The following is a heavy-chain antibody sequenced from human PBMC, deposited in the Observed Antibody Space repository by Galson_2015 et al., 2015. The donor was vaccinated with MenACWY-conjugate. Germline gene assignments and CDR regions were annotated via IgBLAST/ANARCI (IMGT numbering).Heavy chain of an antibody. J-gene: IGHJ4*02. Sequence: QSGAEVKKPGESLRISCTGSGYSFTSYWISWVRQMPGKGLEWMGRIDPSDSYTNYSPSFQGHVTTSADKSISTAYLQWSSLKASDTAMYYCASHTGGPVGALDYWGQGTLVTVSS. CDR2: IDPSDSYT. V-gene: IGHV5-10-1*01. CDR1: GYSFTSYW. CDR3: ASHTGGPVGALDY. D-gene: IGHD1-26*01.